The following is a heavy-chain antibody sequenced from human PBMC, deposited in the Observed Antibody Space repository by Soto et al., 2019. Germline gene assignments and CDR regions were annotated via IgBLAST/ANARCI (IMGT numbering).Heavy chain of an antibody. J-gene: IGHJ5*02. CDR3: ARTLDLGGSAGTNWFDP. CDR2: IYHRRTS. D-gene: IGHD2-15*01. V-gene: IGHV4-30-2*01. Sequence: SETLSLTCTVSGGSISSGAYSWSWIRLPPGRRLEWIGYIYHRRTSHYNPSLKSRVTMSVDRSRNQFSLNLRSVTASDTAVYYCARTLDLGGSAGTNWFDPWGQGTLVTVSS. CDR1: GGSISSGAYS.